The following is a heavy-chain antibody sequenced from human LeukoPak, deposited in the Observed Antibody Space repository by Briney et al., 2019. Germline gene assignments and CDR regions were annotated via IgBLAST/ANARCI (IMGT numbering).Heavy chain of an antibody. D-gene: IGHD6-13*01. CDR3: ARDFNSGGIAAPFDP. Sequence: GASVKVSCKASGYTFTGYYMHWVRQAPGQGLEWMGWINPNSGGTNYAQKFQGRVTMTRDTSISTAYMELSRLRSDDTAVYYCARDFNSGGIAAPFDPWGQGTLVTVSS. V-gene: IGHV1-2*02. J-gene: IGHJ5*02. CDR2: INPNSGGT. CDR1: GYTFTGYY.